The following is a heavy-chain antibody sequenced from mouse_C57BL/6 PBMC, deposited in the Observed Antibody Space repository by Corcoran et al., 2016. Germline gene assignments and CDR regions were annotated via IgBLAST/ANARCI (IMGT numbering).Heavy chain of an antibody. J-gene: IGHJ1*03. CDR3: ARDPYGSSRYFDV. CDR2: INPNNGGT. CDR1: GYTFTDYY. V-gene: IGHV1-26*01. D-gene: IGHD1-1*01. Sequence: EVQLQQSGPELVKPGASVKISCKASGYTFTDYYMNWVKQSHGKSLEWIGDINPNNGGTSYNQKFKGKATLTVDKSSSTAYMELRSLTSEDSAVYYCARDPYGSSRYFDVWGTGTTVTVSS.